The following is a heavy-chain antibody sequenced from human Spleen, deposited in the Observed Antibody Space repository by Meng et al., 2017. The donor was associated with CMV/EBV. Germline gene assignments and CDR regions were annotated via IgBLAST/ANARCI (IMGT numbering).Heavy chain of an antibody. Sequence: QVQPHAWGEGLLKPSETLSLPCAVNGGSLSGAYWNWIRQPPGKGLEWIGEIIHGGSPSYNPSLKSRVTISIDTSKNQLSLMLSSVTAADTAVYYCARDLWSSSGSDYWGQGTLVTVSS. CDR1: GGSLSGAY. D-gene: IGHD6-6*01. V-gene: IGHV4-34*12. J-gene: IGHJ4*02. CDR3: ARDLWSSSGSDY. CDR2: IIHGGSP.